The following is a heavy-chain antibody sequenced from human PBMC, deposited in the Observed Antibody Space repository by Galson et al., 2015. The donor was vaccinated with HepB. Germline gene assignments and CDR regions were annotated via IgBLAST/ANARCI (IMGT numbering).Heavy chain of an antibody. Sequence: PALVKPTQTLTLTCTFSGFSLTTSGVGVGWIRQPPGKALKWLAVIFWDDDKLYSPSLKSRLTITKDTSKHQVVLAMANVDPVDTATYYCAHTALLWFGEFASYGMDVWGQGTTVTVSS. CDR2: IFWDDDK. J-gene: IGHJ6*02. D-gene: IGHD3-10*01. CDR3: AHTALLWFGEFASYGMDV. V-gene: IGHV2-5*02. CDR1: GFSLTTSGVG.